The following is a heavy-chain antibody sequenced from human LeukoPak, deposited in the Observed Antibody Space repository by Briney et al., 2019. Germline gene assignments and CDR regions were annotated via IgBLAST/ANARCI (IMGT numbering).Heavy chain of an antibody. J-gene: IGHJ4*02. V-gene: IGHV4-4*07. CDR1: GGSISSYY. CDR2: IYTSGST. CDR3: ARDRRYSGYDSALDY. D-gene: IGHD5-12*01. Sequence: PSETLSLTCTVSGGSISSYYWSWIRQPAGKGLEWIGRIYTSGSTNYNPSLKSRVTMSVDTSKNQFSLKLSSVTAADTAVYYCARDRRYSGYDSALDYWGQGTLVTVSS.